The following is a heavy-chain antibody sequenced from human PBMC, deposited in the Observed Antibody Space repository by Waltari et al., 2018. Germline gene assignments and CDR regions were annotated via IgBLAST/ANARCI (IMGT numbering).Heavy chain of an antibody. V-gene: IGHV3-23*04. CDR3: AKDLGGYSGSHWYFDV. Sequence: EVQLVESGGGSVQPGGSLRLSCAASGFRFRSYAMSWVSQAPGKGLGWLSSISGSDGRTHYADSAKGRFTISRDNSKDTLFLQMNSLGVDDAAVYYCAKDLGGYSGSHWYFDVWGRGTLVTVSS. CDR2: ISGSDGRT. D-gene: IGHD1-26*01. J-gene: IGHJ2*01. CDR1: GFRFRSYA.